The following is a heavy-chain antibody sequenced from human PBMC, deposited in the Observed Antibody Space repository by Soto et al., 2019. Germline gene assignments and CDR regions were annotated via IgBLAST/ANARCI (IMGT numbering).Heavy chain of an antibody. Sequence: PSETLSLTCAVYGGSFSGYYWSWIRQPPGKGLEWIGEINHSGSTNYNPSLKSRVTISVDTSKNQFSLKLSSVTAADTAVYYCARGGRGRNVVVPYYMDVWGKGTTVTVSS. CDR2: INHSGST. CDR1: GGSFSGYY. CDR3: ARGGRGRNVVVPYYMDV. D-gene: IGHD2-2*01. V-gene: IGHV4-34*01. J-gene: IGHJ6*03.